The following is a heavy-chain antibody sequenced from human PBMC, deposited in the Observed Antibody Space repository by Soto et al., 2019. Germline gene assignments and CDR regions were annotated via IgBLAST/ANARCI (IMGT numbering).Heavy chain of an antibody. D-gene: IGHD2-21*01. Sequence: QLQLHESGSGLVKPSQTLSLTCAVSGGSISSGGYSWSWIRQPPGKGLEWIGYIYHSGSTYYNSSLKSRVTISVDRSKNQFSLKLSSVTAADTAVYYCARIPSPWGQGTLVTVSS. J-gene: IGHJ5*02. V-gene: IGHV4-30-2*01. CDR2: IYHSGST. CDR1: GGSISSGGYS. CDR3: ARIPSP.